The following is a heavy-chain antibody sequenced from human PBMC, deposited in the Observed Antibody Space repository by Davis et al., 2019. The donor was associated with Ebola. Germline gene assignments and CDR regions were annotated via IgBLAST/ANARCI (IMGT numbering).Heavy chain of an antibody. CDR2: IYYSGST. V-gene: IGHV4-31*03. D-gene: IGHD6-13*01. CDR1: GGSISSGGYY. J-gene: IGHJ4*02. Sequence: MPSETLSLTCTVSGGSISSGGYYWSWIRQHPGKGLEWIGYIYYSGSTYYNPSLKSRVTISVDTSKNQFSLKLSSVTAADTAVYYCAREGIAAAVDWGQGTLVTVSS. CDR3: AREGIAAAVD.